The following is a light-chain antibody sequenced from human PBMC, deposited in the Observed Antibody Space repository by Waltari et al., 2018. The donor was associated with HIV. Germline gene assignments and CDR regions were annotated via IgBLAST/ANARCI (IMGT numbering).Light chain of an antibody. CDR1: NSNIGNNY. V-gene: IGLV1-51*02. CDR3: GTWDSSVSAGV. Sequence: QSVLTQPPSMSAAPGQQVTISCSGSNSNIGNNYVSWYQQSPGTAPQLLIFENNKRPSGIPDRFSGSKFGTSATLGITGLKTGDEADYYCGTWDSSVSAGVFGGGTKLTVV. J-gene: IGLJ2*01. CDR2: ENN.